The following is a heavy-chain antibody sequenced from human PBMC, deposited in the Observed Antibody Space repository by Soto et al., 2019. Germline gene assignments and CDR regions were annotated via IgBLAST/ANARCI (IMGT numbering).Heavy chain of an antibody. J-gene: IGHJ3*02. CDR2: IIPFFGTA. Sequence: ASVKVSCKASGGTFSNYAISWVRQAPGQGLEWMGGIIPFFGTANYAQKFQGRVTIIADESTSTAYMELSSLRSEDTAVYYCARDYYDSTAYDAFDIWGQGTTVTVSS. CDR3: ARDYYDSTAYDAFDI. V-gene: IGHV1-69*13. D-gene: IGHD3-22*01. CDR1: GGTFSNYA.